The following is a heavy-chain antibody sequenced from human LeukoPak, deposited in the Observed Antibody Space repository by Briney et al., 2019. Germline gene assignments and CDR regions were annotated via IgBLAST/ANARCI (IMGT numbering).Heavy chain of an antibody. CDR2: IYYNGST. CDR1: GGSISSYY. Sequence: SETLSLTCTVSGGSISSYYWSWIRQPPGKGLEWIGYIYYNGSTNYNPSLKSRVTISVDTSKNQFSLKLSSVTAADTAVYYCARVKTYYVWGSWKPNWFDPWGQGTLVTVSS. V-gene: IGHV4-59*01. D-gene: IGHD3-16*01. J-gene: IGHJ5*02. CDR3: ARVKTYYVWGSWKPNWFDP.